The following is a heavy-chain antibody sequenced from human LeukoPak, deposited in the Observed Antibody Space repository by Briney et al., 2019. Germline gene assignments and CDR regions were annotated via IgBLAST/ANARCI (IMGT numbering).Heavy chain of an antibody. CDR2: ISGSGGTT. J-gene: IGHJ4*02. CDR3: AKDSQVISTYYFDY. V-gene: IGHV3-23*01. CDR1: GFTFSSYA. Sequence: GGSLRLSCAASGFTFSSYAMSWVRQAPGEGLEWVSAISGSGGTTYYPNSVKGRFTISRDNSKNTLYLQMNSLRAEGTAVYYCAKDSQVISTYYFDYWGQGTLVTVSS. D-gene: IGHD2-21*01.